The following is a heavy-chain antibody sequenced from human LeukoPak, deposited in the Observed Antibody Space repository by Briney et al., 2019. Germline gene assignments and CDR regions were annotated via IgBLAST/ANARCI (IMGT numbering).Heavy chain of an antibody. Sequence: SGGSLRLSCAASGFTFSSYSMNWVRQAPGKGLEWVSYISSSSSTIYYADSVKGRFTISRDNAKNSLYLQMNSLRAEDTAVYYCARDKAVGMDVWGQGTTVTVSS. J-gene: IGHJ6*02. CDR1: GFTFSSYS. CDR3: ARDKAVGMDV. V-gene: IGHV3-48*01. CDR2: ISSSSSTI. D-gene: IGHD6-19*01.